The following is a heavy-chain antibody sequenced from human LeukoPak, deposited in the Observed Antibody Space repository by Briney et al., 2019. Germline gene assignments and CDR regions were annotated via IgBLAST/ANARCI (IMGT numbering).Heavy chain of an antibody. J-gene: IGHJ5*02. CDR2: INSDSGGT. Sequence: GASVKVSCKASGYTFTGDFIHWVRQAPGQGLEWMGWINSDSGGTNYARKFQGRVTMTRDTSISTAYMELSSLRSDDTAVLYCARGNIATRRGENWFDPWGQGPWSPSPQ. V-gene: IGHV1-2*02. CDR3: ARGNIATRRGENWFDP. CDR1: GYTFTGDF. D-gene: IGHD6-6*01.